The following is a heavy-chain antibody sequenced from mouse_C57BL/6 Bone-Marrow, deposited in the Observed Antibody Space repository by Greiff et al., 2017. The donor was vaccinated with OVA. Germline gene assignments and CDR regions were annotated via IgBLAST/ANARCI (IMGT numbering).Heavy chain of an antibody. D-gene: IGHD1-1*01. CDR3: AEITTVVATDYFDY. V-gene: IGHV1-22*01. CDR1: GYTFTDYN. CDR2: INPNNGGT. Sequence: EVQLQQSGPELVKPGASVKMSCKASGYTFTDYNMHWVKQSHGKSLEWIGYINPNNGGTSYNQKFKGKATLTVNKSSSTAYMELRSLTSEDSAVYYCAEITTVVATDYFDYWGQGTTLTVSS. J-gene: IGHJ2*01.